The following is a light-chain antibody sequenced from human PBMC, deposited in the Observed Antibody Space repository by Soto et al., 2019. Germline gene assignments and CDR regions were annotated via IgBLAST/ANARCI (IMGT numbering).Light chain of an antibody. CDR2: GAS. Sequence: EILMTQSPATLSVSPGERATLSCRASQSVSSNLAWYQQKAGQAPRLLIYGASTRATGIPARFSGSGSGTEFTLTISSLQSEDFAVYYCQQYNNWPPTFGQGTKVDIK. J-gene: IGKJ1*01. CDR3: QQYNNWPPT. V-gene: IGKV3-15*01. CDR1: QSVSSN.